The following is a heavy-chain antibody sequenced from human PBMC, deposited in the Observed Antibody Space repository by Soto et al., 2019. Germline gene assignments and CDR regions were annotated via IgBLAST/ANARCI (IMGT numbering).Heavy chain of an antibody. V-gene: IGHV3-49*03. CDR2: IRSKAYGGTT. Sequence: GGSLRLSCTASGFTFGDYAMSWFRQAPGKGLEWVGFIRSKAYGGTTEYAASVKGRFTISRDDSKSIAYLQMNSLKTEDTAVYYCTRGIFYYDYVWGSYPPFDYWGQGTLVTVSS. J-gene: IGHJ4*02. CDR3: TRGIFYYDYVWGSYPPFDY. D-gene: IGHD3-16*02. CDR1: GFTFGDYA.